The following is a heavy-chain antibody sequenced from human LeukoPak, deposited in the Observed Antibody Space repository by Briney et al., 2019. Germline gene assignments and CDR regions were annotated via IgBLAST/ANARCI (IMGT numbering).Heavy chain of an antibody. CDR3: ARDDSGAKVDIAY. CDR1: GYSFGDYG. J-gene: IGHJ4*02. CDR2: ISAYNGNR. Sequence: GASVKVSCKASGYSFGDYGFSWVRQAPGQGLEWLGWISAYNGNRNYAQKVEGRVTMTTDTSTSTAYLELRGLRPDDTAVYYCARDDSGAKVDIAYWGQGTLLIVSS. D-gene: IGHD5-12*01. V-gene: IGHV1-18*01.